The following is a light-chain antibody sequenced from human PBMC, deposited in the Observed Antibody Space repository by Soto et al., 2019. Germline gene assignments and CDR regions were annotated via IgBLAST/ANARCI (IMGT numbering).Light chain of an antibody. J-gene: IGLJ1*01. V-gene: IGLV2-14*01. CDR2: DVS. CDR3: SSYTSSSNLDV. CDR1: SSDVGGYNY. Sequence: QSVLTQPASVSGSPGQSITISCTGTSSDVGGYNYVSWYQQHPGKAPKLMIYDVSNRPSGVSNRFSGSKSGNTASLTISGLQAEDEADYYCSSYTSSSNLDVFGTGTKVTV.